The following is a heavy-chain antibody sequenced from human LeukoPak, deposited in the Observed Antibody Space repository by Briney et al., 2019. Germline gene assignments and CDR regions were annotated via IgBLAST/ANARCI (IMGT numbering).Heavy chain of an antibody. V-gene: IGHV4-38-2*01. CDR3: ARHVSGYCSGGSCPSDY. J-gene: IGHJ4*02. CDR2: IYHSGST. Sequence: SETLSITCAVSGYSISSGYYWGWIRQPPGKGLEWIGSIYHSGSTYYNPSLKSRVTISVDTSKNQFSLKLSSVTAADTAVYYCARHVSGYCSGGSCPSDYWGQGTLVTVSS. CDR1: GYSISSGYY. D-gene: IGHD2-15*01.